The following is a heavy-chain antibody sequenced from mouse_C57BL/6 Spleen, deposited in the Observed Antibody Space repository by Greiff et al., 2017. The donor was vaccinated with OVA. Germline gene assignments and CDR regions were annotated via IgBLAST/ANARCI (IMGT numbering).Heavy chain of an antibody. Sequence: VQLQQPGAELVKPGASVKMSCKASGYTFTSYWITWVKQRPGQGLEWIGDIYPGSGSTNYNEKFKSKATLTADTSSSTAYMQLSSLTSEDSAVYYCARSEGFAWFAYWGQGTLVTVSA. D-gene: IGHD3-3*01. J-gene: IGHJ3*01. CDR3: ARSEGFAWFAY. V-gene: IGHV1-55*01. CDR2: IYPGSGST. CDR1: GYTFTSYW.